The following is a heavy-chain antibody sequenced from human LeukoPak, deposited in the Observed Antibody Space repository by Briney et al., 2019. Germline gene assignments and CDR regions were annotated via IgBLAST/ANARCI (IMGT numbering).Heavy chain of an antibody. CDR1: GYTFTTYG. Sequence: ASVKVSCKASGYTFTTYGITWVRQASGQGLEWMGWINTYNGNTHYAQKVQGGVTMTTDTSTATAYMELRSLRSDDTAVYYCARSYDSSGNDAFDIWGQGTMVTVSS. CDR3: ARSYDSSGNDAFDI. J-gene: IGHJ3*02. V-gene: IGHV1-18*01. CDR2: INTYNGNT. D-gene: IGHD3-22*01.